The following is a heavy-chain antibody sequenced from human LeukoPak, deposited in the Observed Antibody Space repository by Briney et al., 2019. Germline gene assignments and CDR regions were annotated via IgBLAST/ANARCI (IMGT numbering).Heavy chain of an antibody. D-gene: IGHD1-14*01. J-gene: IGHJ6*02. CDR2: IYTSGST. Sequence: SETLSLTCTVSGGSFSNYYWSWIRQPAGKGLEWIGRIYTSGSTNYNPSVKSRVTMSVDTSNNQFPLKLTSVTAADTAVYYCARQPPQYYGMDVWDQGTTVTVSS. V-gene: IGHV4-4*07. CDR3: ARQPPQYYGMDV. CDR1: GGSFSNYY.